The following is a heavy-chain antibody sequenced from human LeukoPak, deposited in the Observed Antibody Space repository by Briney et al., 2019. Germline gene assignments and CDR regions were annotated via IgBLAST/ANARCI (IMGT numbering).Heavy chain of an antibody. D-gene: IGHD3-10*01. CDR3: AMITMVRGVIITVPRPQTHRDY. CDR2: INPNSGGT. J-gene: IGHJ4*02. Sequence: ASVKVSCKASGYTFTGYYMHWVRQAPGQGLEWMGRINPNSGGTNYAQKFQGRVTMTRDTSISTAYMELSRLRSDDTAVYYCAMITMVRGVIITVPRPQTHRDYWGQGTLVTVSS. CDR1: GYTFTGYY. V-gene: IGHV1-2*06.